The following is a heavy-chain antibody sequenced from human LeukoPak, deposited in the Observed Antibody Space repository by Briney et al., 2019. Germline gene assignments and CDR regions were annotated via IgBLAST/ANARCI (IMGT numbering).Heavy chain of an antibody. CDR2: ISSSSSYI. CDR1: GFTFSSYS. D-gene: IGHD3-10*01. J-gene: IGHJ4*02. CDR3: VSGIFKNPDY. V-gene: IGHV3-21*01. Sequence: GGSLRFSCAASGFTFSSYSMNWVRQAPGKGLEWVSFISSSSSYIYYADSVKGRFTISRDNAKNSLYLQMNSLRAEDTAVYYCVSGIFKNPDYWGQGTLVTVSS.